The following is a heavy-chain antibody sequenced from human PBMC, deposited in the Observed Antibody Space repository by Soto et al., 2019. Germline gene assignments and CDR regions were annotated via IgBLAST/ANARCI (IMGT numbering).Heavy chain of an antibody. V-gene: IGHV1-46*01. D-gene: IGHD5-12*01. CDR3: SRELGGGWLRYPFDH. Sequence: QVQLVQSGAEVRKPGASVKVACKASGYTFTSNCVHWVRQAPGQGLEWMGVINPSGGRTSYAQKFQGRIPLTTDTSANTGYMGLRSLRSEDTAMYFCSRELGGGWLRYPFDHWGQGSLVTVSS. CDR1: GYTFTSNC. CDR2: INPSGGRT. J-gene: IGHJ4*02.